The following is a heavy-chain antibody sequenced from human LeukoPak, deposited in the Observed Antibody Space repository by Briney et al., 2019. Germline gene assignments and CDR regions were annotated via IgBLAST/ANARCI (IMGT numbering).Heavy chain of an antibody. CDR1: GGTFSSYA. V-gene: IGHV1-69*06. Sequence: SVKVSCKASGGTFSSYAISWVRQAPGQGLEWMGGIIPIFGTANYAQKFQGRVTITADKSTSTAYMELSSLRSEDTALYYCARGSYYYDSSGYSDFDYWGQGTLVTVSS. CDR3: ARGSYYYDSSGYSDFDY. J-gene: IGHJ4*02. D-gene: IGHD3-22*01. CDR2: IIPIFGTA.